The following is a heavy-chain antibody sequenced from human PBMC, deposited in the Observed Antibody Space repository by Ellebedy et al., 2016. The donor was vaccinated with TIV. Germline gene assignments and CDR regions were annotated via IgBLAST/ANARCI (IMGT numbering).Heavy chain of an antibody. Sequence: GESLKISCAASGLTFSSHAMSWVRQAPGKGLEWVSSITESGGNTYYADSVKGRFTISRDNSKDTLYLQMNSLRAEDTAIYYCAKEGIAGAGTGWFYYYGMDVWGQGTTVTVSS. CDR1: GLTFSSHA. J-gene: IGHJ6*02. CDR3: AKEGIAGAGTGWFYYYGMDV. V-gene: IGHV3-23*01. CDR2: ITESGGNT. D-gene: IGHD6-13*01.